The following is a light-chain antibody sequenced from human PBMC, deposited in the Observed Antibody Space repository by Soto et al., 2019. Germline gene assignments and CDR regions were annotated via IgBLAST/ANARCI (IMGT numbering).Light chain of an antibody. CDR1: QGVGST. CDR2: DAS. V-gene: IGKV3-15*01. J-gene: IGKJ1*01. Sequence: ELVLTQSPATLSVSPGERATLSCRASQGVGSTVAWYQQKPGQAPRLLIYDASTRATGIPARFSGDGSGTEFTLTISSLQPEDVATFYCQNYNSVPWTFGQGTKVEI. CDR3: QNYNSVPWT.